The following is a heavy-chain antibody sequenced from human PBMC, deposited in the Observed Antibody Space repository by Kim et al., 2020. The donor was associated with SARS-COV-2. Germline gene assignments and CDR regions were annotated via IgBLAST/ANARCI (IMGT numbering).Heavy chain of an antibody. CDR2: TYYRSRWST. CDR3: ARIISNSNQY. J-gene: IGHJ4*02. Sequence: SQTLSLTCAISGDSVFSNSAYWNWIRQSPSRGLEWLGRTYYRSRWSTDYAESVKSRITFKADTPKNQFSLHLNSVTPEDTAMYYCARIISNSNQYWGQGILVTVSS. CDR1: GDSVFSNSAY. V-gene: IGHV6-1*01. D-gene: IGHD1-1*01.